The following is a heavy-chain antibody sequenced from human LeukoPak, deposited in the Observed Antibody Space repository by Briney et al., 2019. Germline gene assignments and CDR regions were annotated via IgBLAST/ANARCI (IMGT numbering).Heavy chain of an antibody. V-gene: IGHV1-46*01. J-gene: IGHJ4*02. D-gene: IGHD3-3*01. Sequence: ASVKVSCKASGYTFTGYYMHWVRQAPGQGLEWMGIINPSGGSTSYAQKFQGRVTMTRDTSTSTVYMELSSLRSEDTAVYYCATSMSGYRYYFDYWGQGTLVTVSS. CDR3: ATSMSGYRYYFDY. CDR1: GYTFTGYY. CDR2: INPSGGST.